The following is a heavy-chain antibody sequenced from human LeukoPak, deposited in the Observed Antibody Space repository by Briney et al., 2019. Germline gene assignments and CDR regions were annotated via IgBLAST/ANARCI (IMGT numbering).Heavy chain of an antibody. J-gene: IGHJ4*02. CDR2: ISGSGGST. CDR1: GFTFSSYA. D-gene: IGHD3-22*01. Sequence: GGSLRLSCAASGFTFSSYAMSWVRQAPGKGLEWVSAISGSGGSTYYADSVKGRFTISRDNSKDTLYLQMNSLRAEDTAVYYCAKSTKLYYYDSSGYYYFDYWGQGTLVTVSS. V-gene: IGHV3-23*01. CDR3: AKSTKLYYYDSSGYYYFDY.